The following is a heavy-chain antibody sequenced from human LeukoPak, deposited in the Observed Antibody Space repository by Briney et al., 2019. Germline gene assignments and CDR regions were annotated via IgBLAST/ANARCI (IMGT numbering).Heavy chain of an antibody. V-gene: IGHV4-34*01. CDR3: ARLAAAGNFYWFDP. D-gene: IGHD6-13*01. Sequence: SETLSLTCAVYGGSFSGYYWSWIRQPPGKGLEWIGEINHSGSTNYNPSLKSRVTISVDRSKNQFSLKLSSVTAADTAVYYCARLAAAGNFYWFDPWGQGTLVTVSS. J-gene: IGHJ5*02. CDR1: GGSFSGYY. CDR2: INHSGST.